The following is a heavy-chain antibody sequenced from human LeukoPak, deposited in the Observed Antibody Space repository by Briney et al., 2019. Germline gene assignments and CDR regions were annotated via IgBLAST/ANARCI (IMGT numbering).Heavy chain of an antibody. D-gene: IGHD1-26*01. CDR1: GFTFSSYA. V-gene: IGHV3-23*01. CDR3: AGPGGRFDY. CDR2: ISGSGGST. Sequence: PGGSLRLSCAASGFTFSSYAMSWVRQAPGMGLEWVSAISGSGGSTYYADSVKGRFTISRDNSKNTLYLQMNSLRAEDTAVYYWAGPGGRFDYWGQGTLVTVSS. J-gene: IGHJ4*02.